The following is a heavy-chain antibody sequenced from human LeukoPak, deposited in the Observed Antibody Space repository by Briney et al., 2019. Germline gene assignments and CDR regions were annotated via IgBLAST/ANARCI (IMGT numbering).Heavy chain of an antibody. CDR2: IYPGDFDT. CDR1: GYSFTSYW. D-gene: IGHD4-17*01. J-gene: IGHJ4*02. Sequence: GESLKISCRGSGYSFTSYWIAWVRQMPGKGLEWMGIIYPGDFDTRYSPSFQGQVAISADKSISTAYLQWSSLKASDTAVYYCARRAVTTGYFDYWGQGSLVTVSS. CDR3: ARRAVTTGYFDY. V-gene: IGHV5-51*01.